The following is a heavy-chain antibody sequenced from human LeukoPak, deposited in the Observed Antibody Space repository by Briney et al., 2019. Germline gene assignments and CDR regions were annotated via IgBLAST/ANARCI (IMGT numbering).Heavy chain of an antibody. CDR1: GFTVSSNY. D-gene: IGHD3-10*01. J-gene: IGHJ4*02. Sequence: PGGSLRLSCAASGFTVSSNYMSWVRQAPWKGLEWVSTIYSGGSTYYADSVKGRFTISRDNSKNTLFLQMNSLRAEDTAVYYCARDYYGSGSYYGPFDYWGQGTLVTVSS. CDR3: ARDYYGSGSYYGPFDY. CDR2: IYSGGST. V-gene: IGHV3-53*01.